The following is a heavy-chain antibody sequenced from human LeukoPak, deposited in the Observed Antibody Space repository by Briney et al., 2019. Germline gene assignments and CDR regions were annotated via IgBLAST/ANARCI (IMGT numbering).Heavy chain of an antibody. CDR1: GGSMNSYY. V-gene: IGHV4-59*01. Sequence: SETLSLTCSVPGGSMNSYYWSWIRQSPGKGLEWIGYTYYIGSPNYNPSLKSRVTISVDTSKNQFSLRLTSVTAADTAVYYCARDRHDSTGYYYDYWGQGALVTVSS. CDR3: ARDRHDSTGYYYDY. J-gene: IGHJ4*02. D-gene: IGHD3-22*01. CDR2: TYYIGSP.